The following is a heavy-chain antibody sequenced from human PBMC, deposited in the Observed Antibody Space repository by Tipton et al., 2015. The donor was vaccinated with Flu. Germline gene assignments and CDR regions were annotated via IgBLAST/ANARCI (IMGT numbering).Heavy chain of an antibody. V-gene: IGHV4-4*07. J-gene: IGHJ6*02. CDR3: ARSLNRCSGGSCYSGYYYYYGMDV. CDR2: IYSSGST. CDR1: GGSINSYY. D-gene: IGHD2-15*01. Sequence: TLSLTCTVSGGSINSYYWSWIRQSAGKGLEWIGRIYSSGSTNYNPSLKSRVTMSVDTPKNQFSLKMSSVTAADTAVYYCARSLNRCSGGSCYSGYYYYYGMDVWGQGTTVTVSS.